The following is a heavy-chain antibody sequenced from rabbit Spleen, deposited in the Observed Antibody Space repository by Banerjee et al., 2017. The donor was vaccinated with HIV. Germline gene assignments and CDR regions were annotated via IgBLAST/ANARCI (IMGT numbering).Heavy chain of an antibody. Sequence: QSLEESGGDLVKPGTSLTLTCTASGFSFSSSYYMCWVRQAPGKGLEWIACIYTGSSGSTYYASWAKGRFTISKTSSTTVTLQMTSLTAADTATYFCARETSSGWGIVSFYFSLWGQGTLVTVS. D-gene: IGHD4-1*01. V-gene: IGHV1S40*01. J-gene: IGHJ4*01. CDR2: IYTGSSGST. CDR1: GFSFSSSYY. CDR3: ARETSSGWGIVSFYFSL.